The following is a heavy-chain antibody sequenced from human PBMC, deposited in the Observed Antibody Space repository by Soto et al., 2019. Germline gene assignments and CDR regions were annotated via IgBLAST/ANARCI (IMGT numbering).Heavy chain of an antibody. CDR3: TTEKGY. CDR2: IRSKTDGGTP. V-gene: IGHV3-15*07. Sequence: EVQLVESGGGLVKPGESLRRSCAASGFTFTNAWMNWVRQAPGKGLEWVGRIRSKTDGGTPDYAAPVKGRFTISRDDSKNTLYVQMNSLKTEDTAIYYCTTEKGYWGQGTLVTVSS. CDR1: GFTFTNAW. J-gene: IGHJ4*02.